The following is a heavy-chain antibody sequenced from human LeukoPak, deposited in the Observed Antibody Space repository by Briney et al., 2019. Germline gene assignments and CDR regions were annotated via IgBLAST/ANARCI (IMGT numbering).Heavy chain of an antibody. V-gene: IGHV7-4-1*02. CDR2: INTNTGNP. D-gene: IGHD6-13*01. CDR3: ARGPLSSSWDWFDP. Sequence: ASVTVSCKASGYTFTSYAMNWVRQAPGQGLEWMGWINTNTGNPTYAQGFTGRFVFSLDTSVSTAYLQISSLKAEDTAVYYCARGPLSSSWDWFDPWGQGTLVTVSS. CDR1: GYTFTSYA. J-gene: IGHJ5*02.